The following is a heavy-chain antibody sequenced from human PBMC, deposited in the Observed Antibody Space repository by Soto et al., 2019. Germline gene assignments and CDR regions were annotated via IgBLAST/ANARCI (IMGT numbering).Heavy chain of an antibody. D-gene: IGHD3-10*01. J-gene: IGHJ3*02. V-gene: IGHV3-64*07. CDR2: ISGDGGST. CDR1: GFTFSIYG. CDR3: SRAKGLREAHDAFDI. Sequence: EVQLVESGGGLVQPGGSLRLSCAASGFTFSIYGMHWVRQAPGKGLEHVSAISGDGGSTYYPDSVKGRLTITRDNSQSALYLHMGRQRTEDMAVYYCSRAKGLREAHDAFDIWGQGIMVSVSS.